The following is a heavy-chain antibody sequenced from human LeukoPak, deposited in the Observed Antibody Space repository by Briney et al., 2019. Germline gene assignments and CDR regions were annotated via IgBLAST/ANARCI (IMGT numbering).Heavy chain of an antibody. CDR3: ARSGPYFDWLYSLDY. J-gene: IGHJ4*02. D-gene: IGHD3-9*01. Sequence: GGSLRLSCAASGFTFSSYSMNWVRQAPGKGLEWVSSISSSSSYIYYADSVKGRFAISRDNAKNSLYLQMNSLRAEDTAVYYCARSGPYFDWLYSLDYWGQGTLVTVSS. CDR2: ISSSSSYI. CDR1: GFTFSSYS. V-gene: IGHV3-21*01.